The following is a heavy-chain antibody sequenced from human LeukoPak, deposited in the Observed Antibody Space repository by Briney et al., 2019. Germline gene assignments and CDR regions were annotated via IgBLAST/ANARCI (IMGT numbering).Heavy chain of an antibody. V-gene: IGHV1-69*05. CDR3: ARAGIVGAKKAFDI. CDR2: IIPIFGTA. Sequence: SVKVSCKASGGTFSSYAISWVRQAPGQGLEWMGGIIPIFGTANYTQKFQGRVTITTDESTSTAYMELSSLRSEDTAVYHCARAGIVGAKKAFDIWGQGTMVTVSS. CDR1: GGTFSSYA. J-gene: IGHJ3*02. D-gene: IGHD1-26*01.